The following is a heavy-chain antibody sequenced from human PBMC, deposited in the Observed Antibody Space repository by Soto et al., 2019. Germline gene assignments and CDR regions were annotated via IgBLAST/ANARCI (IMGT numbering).Heavy chain of an antibody. Sequence: AAVKVSCKASGYSFTNNDVSWVRQATGQGLEWMGWMNPGSGDTAYAQKFQGRVTMTRDTSIATAYMELSSMRSDDTTIYYCARMATFGSLNWFDPWGQGTLVTVSS. J-gene: IGHJ5*02. V-gene: IGHV1-8*01. CDR1: GYSFTNND. D-gene: IGHD3-16*01. CDR2: MNPGSGDT. CDR3: ARMATFGSLNWFDP.